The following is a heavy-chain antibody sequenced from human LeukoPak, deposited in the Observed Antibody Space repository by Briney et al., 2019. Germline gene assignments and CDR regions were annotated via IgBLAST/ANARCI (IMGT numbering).Heavy chain of an antibody. D-gene: IGHD3-22*01. CDR3: ARGGPPSSSGYAIYYIDY. CDR1: GYTFTSYG. CDR2: ISAYNGNT. J-gene: IGHJ4*02. V-gene: IGHV1-18*01. Sequence: ASVKVSCKASGYTFTSYGISWVRQAPGQGLEWMGWISAYNGNTNYAQKLQGRVTMTRNTSISTAYMELSSLRSEDTAVYYCARGGPPSSSGYAIYYIDYWGQGTLVTVSS.